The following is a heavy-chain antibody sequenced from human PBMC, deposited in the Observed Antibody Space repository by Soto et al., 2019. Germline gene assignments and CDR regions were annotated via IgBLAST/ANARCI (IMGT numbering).Heavy chain of an antibody. Sequence: EVQLLESGGGMVQPGGSLRLSCAAAGFTFNNYAMTWVRQAPVKGLEWVSSISVSGDSTYYADSVKGRFTLSRDNSKNTLSLQMNSLRAEDTAVYYCVKRKADSACYESWGQGTLVTVSS. CDR2: ISVSGDST. D-gene: IGHD3-22*01. V-gene: IGHV3-23*01. CDR1: GFTFNNYA. J-gene: IGHJ5*02. CDR3: VKRKADSACYES.